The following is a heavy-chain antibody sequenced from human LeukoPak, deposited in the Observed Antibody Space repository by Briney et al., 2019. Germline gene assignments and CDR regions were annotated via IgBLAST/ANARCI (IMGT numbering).Heavy chain of an antibody. J-gene: IGHJ4*02. CDR1: GFTVSSNY. Sequence: GGSLRLSCAASGFTVSSNYMSWVRPAPGKGLEWVSVIYIGGSTNYPDSVKGRFTISRDNAKNTLYLQMNSLRAEDTAVYFCAKRGVVIRVILVGFHKQAYYFDSWGQGALVTVSS. V-gene: IGHV3-53*01. D-gene: IGHD3-10*01. CDR3: AKRGVVIRVILVGFHKQAYYFDS. CDR2: IYIGGST.